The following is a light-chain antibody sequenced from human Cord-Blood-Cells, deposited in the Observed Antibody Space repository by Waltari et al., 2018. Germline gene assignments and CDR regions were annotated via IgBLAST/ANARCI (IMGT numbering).Light chain of an antibody. CDR3: CSYAGSSTEV. Sequence: QSALTQPASVSGSPGQSITISCTGNSSDVGRYNLVSWYQQHPGKAPKLMIYEGSKRPSGVSNRFSGSKSGNTASLTISGLQAEDEADYYCCSYAGSSTEVFGTGTKVTVL. CDR2: EGS. CDR1: SSDVGRYNL. V-gene: IGLV2-23*01. J-gene: IGLJ1*01.